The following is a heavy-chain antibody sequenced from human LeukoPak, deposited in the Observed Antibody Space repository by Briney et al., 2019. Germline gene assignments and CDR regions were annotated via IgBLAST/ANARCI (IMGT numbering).Heavy chain of an antibody. J-gene: IGHJ4*02. D-gene: IGHD3-22*01. CDR2: IKSKTDGGTT. CDR3: TTNSYYHDSSGYYSDDY. V-gene: IGHV3-15*01. CDR1: GFTFSNAW. Sequence: GGSLRLSCAASGFTFSNAWMSWVRQAPGKGLEWVGRIKSKTDGGTTDYAAPVRGRFTISRDDSKNTLYLQMNSLKTEDTAVYYCTTNSYYHDSSGYYSDDYWGQGTLVTVSS.